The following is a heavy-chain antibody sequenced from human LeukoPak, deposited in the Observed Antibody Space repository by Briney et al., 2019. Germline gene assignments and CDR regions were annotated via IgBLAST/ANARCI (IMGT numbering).Heavy chain of an antibody. CDR2: IYYSGST. CDR1: GGSISSYY. V-gene: IGHV4-59*01. J-gene: IGHJ4*02. D-gene: IGHD5-18*01. Sequence: PSETLSLTCTVSGGSISSYYWSWLRQPPGKGLEWIGYIYYSGSTNYNPSLKSRVIISVDTSKNQFSLKLSSVTAADTAVYYCARFGGYSYGFHNWGQGTLVTVSS. CDR3: ARFGGYSYGFHN.